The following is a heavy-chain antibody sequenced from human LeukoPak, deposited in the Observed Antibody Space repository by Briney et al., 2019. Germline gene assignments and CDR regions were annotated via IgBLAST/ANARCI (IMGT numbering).Heavy chain of an antibody. Sequence: GGSLRLSCAASGFTVSSKYMSWVRQAPGKGLEWVSVIYSGGSTYYADSVKDRFTISRDNSKNTLYLQMNSLRAEDTAVYYCARVGRWLQFWDFDYWGQGTLVTVSS. J-gene: IGHJ4*02. CDR2: IYSGGST. D-gene: IGHD5-24*01. CDR1: GFTVSSKY. V-gene: IGHV3-66*01. CDR3: ARVGRWLQFWDFDY.